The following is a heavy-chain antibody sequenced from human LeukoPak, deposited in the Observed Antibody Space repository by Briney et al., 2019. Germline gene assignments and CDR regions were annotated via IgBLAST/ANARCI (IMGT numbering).Heavy chain of an antibody. D-gene: IGHD2-15*01. J-gene: IGHJ6*02. CDR1: GFTFSDYY. CDR3: ARPCSGGSCWDV. CDR2: ISSSSSYT. Sequence: GGSLRLSCAASGFTFSDYYMSWIRQAPGKGLEWVSYISSSSSYTNYADSMKGRFTISRDDAKNSLYLQMNSLRAEDTAVYYCARPCSGGSCWDVWGQGTTVTVSS. V-gene: IGHV3-11*03.